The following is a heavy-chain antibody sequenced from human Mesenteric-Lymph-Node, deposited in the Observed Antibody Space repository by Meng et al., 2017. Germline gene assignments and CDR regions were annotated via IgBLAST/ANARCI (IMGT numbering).Heavy chain of an antibody. V-gene: IGHV4-31*03. J-gene: IGHJ5*02. CDR2: IHYSGST. D-gene: IGHD4-17*01. CDR1: GVSIRSGGSY. CDR3: ARTNYGDYNWFDP. Sequence: DAGPGLVEAAETLCLTCILYGVSIRSGGSYWNWIPQPPWKSLEWIGYIHYSGSTYYNPSLRSRVAISIDTSKNQFSLKLTPVTAADTAVYFCARTNYGDYNWFDPWGQGTLVTVSS.